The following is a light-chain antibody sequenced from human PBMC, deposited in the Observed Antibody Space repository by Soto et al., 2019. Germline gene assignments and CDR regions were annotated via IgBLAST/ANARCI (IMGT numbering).Light chain of an antibody. V-gene: IGKV1-27*01. J-gene: IGKJ4*01. CDR1: QDISNY. Sequence: DIQMTQSPSSLSASVGDRVNITCRTSQDISNYLAWYQQKPGKVPKLLIYAASTLQSGVPSRFSGGGSGTDFSLTISSLQPEDVATYYCQKYNSAPHTFGGGTKVEIQ. CDR2: AAS. CDR3: QKYNSAPHT.